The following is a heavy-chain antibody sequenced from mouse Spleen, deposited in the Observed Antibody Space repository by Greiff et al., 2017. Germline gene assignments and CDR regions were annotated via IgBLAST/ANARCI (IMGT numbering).Heavy chain of an antibody. CDR2: IYPRSGNT. D-gene: IGHD2-1*01. J-gene: IGHJ4*01. CDR3: TRRGGNYVDYAMDY. CDR1: GYTFTSYG. V-gene: IGHV1-81*01. Sequence: VKLVESGAELARPGASVKLSCKASGYTFTSYGISWVKQRTGQGLEWIGEIYPRSGNTYYNQKFKDKATLTAVTSASTAYMELSSLTNEDSAVYYCTRRGGNYVDYAMDYWGQGTSVTVSS.